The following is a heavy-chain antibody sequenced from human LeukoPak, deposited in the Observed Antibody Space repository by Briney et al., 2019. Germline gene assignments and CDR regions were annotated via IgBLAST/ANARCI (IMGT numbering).Heavy chain of an antibody. CDR3: AKARYCSGGSCFPQLTPDY. V-gene: IGHV3-20*04. CDR2: INWNGGST. J-gene: IGHJ4*02. D-gene: IGHD2-15*01. CDR1: GFTFDDYG. Sequence: GGSLRLSCAASGFTFDDYGMSWVRQAPGKGLEWVSGINWNGGSTTYAGSVKGRFTISRDNSKNTLYLQMNSLRAEDTAVYYCAKARYCSGGSCFPQLTPDYWGQGTLVTVSS.